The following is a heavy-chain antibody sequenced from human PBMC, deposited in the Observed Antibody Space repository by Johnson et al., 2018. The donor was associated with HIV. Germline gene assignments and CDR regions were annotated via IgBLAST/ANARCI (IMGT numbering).Heavy chain of an antibody. Sequence: VQLVESGGGLVQPGGSLRLSCAASGFTFSSYAMSWVRQAPGKGLEWVSAISGSGGSTYYADSVKGRFPISRANAKNTLYVQMNSLSAEDTAVYYCARDRQSGWGDADVFDFWGPVTLVSVSS. V-gene: IGHV3-23*04. CDR1: GFTFSSYA. CDR2: ISGSGGST. J-gene: IGHJ3*01. CDR3: ARDRQSGWGDADVFDF. D-gene: IGHD3-16*01.